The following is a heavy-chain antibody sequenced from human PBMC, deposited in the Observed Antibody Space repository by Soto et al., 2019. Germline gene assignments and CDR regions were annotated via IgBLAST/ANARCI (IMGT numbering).Heavy chain of an antibody. CDR3: AGGRAGYSSSSEVWFDP. CDR2: INAGNGNT. V-gene: IGHV1-3*01. CDR1: GYTFTSYA. J-gene: IGHJ5*02. D-gene: IGHD6-6*01. Sequence: QVQLVQSGAEVKKPGASVKVSCKASGYTFTSYAMHWVRQAPGQRLEWMGWINAGNGNTKYSQKFQGRVTITRDTSASTAYMELSSLRSEDTAVYYCAGGRAGYSSSSEVWFDPWGQGTLVTVSS.